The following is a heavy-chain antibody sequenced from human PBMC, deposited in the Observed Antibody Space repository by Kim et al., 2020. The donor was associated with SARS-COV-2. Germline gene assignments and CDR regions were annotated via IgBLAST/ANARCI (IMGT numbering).Heavy chain of an antibody. CDR3: AKDDSYYDFWSGYYPRQLDY. CDR1: GFTFSSYA. V-gene: IGHV3-23*01. CDR2: ISGSGVST. J-gene: IGHJ4*02. Sequence: GGSVRLSCAASGFTFSSYAMSWVRQAPGKGLEWVSAISGSGVSTYYADSVKGRFTISRDNSKNTLYLQMNSLRAEDTAVYYCAKDDSYYDFWSGYYPRQLDYWGQGTLVTVSS. D-gene: IGHD3-3*01.